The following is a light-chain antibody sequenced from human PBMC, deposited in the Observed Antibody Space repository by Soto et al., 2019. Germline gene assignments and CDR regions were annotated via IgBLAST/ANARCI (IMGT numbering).Light chain of an antibody. J-gene: IGLJ2*01. CDR1: SSDVGGYTY. CDR3: ISYTNSRPPLV. CDR2: EVS. Sequence: QSALTQPASVSGSPGQSITISCTGTSSDVGGYTYVSWYQQHPGKAPKLMIYEVSHRPSGVSNRFSGSKSGNTASLTISGLQTEDEADYYCISYTNSRPPLVFGGGTKLTVL. V-gene: IGLV2-14*01.